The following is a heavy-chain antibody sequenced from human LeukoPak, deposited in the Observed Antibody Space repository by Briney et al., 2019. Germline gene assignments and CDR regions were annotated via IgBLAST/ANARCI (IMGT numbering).Heavy chain of an antibody. CDR3: ARALVGTGTFFDY. CDR1: GFTFSSYW. Sequence: QAGGSLRLSCAATGFTFSSYWMSWVRQAPGKGLEWVANIKQDGSDKHYVDSVKGRFTISRDNAKNSLYLQMNSLRAEDTAVYYCARALVGTGTFFDYWGQGTLVTVSP. V-gene: IGHV3-7*01. D-gene: IGHD2-15*01. CDR2: IKQDGSDK. J-gene: IGHJ4*02.